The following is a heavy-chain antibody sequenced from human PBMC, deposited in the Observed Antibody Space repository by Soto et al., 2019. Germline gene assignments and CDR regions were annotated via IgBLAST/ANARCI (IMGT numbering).Heavy chain of an antibody. D-gene: IGHD1-1*01. CDR1: GLTFSSYA. Sequence: QVQLVASGGGVVQPGRSLRLSCAASGLTFSSYAMHWARQAPGKGLERVAVIAYDGRNKYYADSVKGRFTISRDNSKNTLDLQMNSLRIEDTAVYYCARELERVFDYWGQGTLVTVSS. V-gene: IGHV3-30*04. CDR3: ARELERVFDY. J-gene: IGHJ4*02. CDR2: IAYDGRNK.